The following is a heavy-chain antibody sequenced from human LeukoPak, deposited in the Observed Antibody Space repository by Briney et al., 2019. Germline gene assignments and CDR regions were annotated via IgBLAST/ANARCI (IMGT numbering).Heavy chain of an antibody. Sequence: GASVKVSCKASGYTFTSYGSSWVRQAPGQGLEWMGWISAYNGNTNYPQKFQGRVTMTTDTSTTTAYMELRSLRSDDTAVYYCARDAPYSGSYLDYWGQGSLVTVSS. CDR3: ARDAPYSGSYLDY. CDR2: ISAYNGNT. D-gene: IGHD1-26*01. CDR1: GYTFTSYG. J-gene: IGHJ4*02. V-gene: IGHV1-18*01.